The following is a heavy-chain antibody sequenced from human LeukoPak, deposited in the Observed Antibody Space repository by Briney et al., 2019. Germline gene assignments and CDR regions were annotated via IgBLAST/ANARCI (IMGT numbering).Heavy chain of an antibody. D-gene: IGHD3-22*01. CDR3: ARGRQLGYDSSGYFDPGAFDI. CDR2: IYYTGGT. J-gene: IGHJ3*02. Sequence: PSETLSLTCTVSGGSISGGGYFWTWIRQHPGKGLEWIGYIYYTGGTYYNPSLKSRVTISVDTSKNQFSLKLSSVTAADTAVYYCARGRQLGYDSSGYFDPGAFDIWGQGTMVTVSS. CDR1: GGSISGGGYF. V-gene: IGHV4-31*03.